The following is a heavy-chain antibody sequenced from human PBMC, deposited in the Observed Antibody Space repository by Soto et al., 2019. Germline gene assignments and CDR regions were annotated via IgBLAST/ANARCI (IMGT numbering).Heavy chain of an antibody. CDR3: ASGLNGYLHYFDY. CDR1: GYTFTSYA. Sequence: QVQLVQSGAEVKKPGASVKVSCKASGYTFTSYAMHWVRQAPGQRLEWMGWINAGNGNTKYSQKFQGRVTITRDTSASTAYIELSSLRSEDTAVYYWASGLNGYLHYFDYWGQGTLVTVSS. D-gene: IGHD5-18*01. J-gene: IGHJ4*02. V-gene: IGHV1-3*01. CDR2: INAGNGNT.